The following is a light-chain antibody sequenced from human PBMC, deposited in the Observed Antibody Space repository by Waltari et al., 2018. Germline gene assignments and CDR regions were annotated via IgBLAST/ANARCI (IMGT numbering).Light chain of an antibody. CDR1: QSFFYSSYNKND. J-gene: IGKJ2*01. V-gene: IGKV4-1*01. CDR2: WAS. CDR3: HQYYSIPYT. Sequence: DIVMTQSPDSLSVSLGERATINCKSSQSFFYSSYNKNDLAWYQQKPGQPPKLLIYWASTRESGVPARFSGSGSGTDFTLTISSLQAEDVAVYYCHQYYSIPYTFGQGTKLEVK.